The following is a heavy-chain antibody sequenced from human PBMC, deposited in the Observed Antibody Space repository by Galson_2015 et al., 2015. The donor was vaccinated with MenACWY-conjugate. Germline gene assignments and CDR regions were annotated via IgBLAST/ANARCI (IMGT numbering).Heavy chain of an antibody. Sequence: QSGAEVKKPGESLKISRKGSGYSFTNYWIAWVRQMPGKGLEWVGLIDPVNSNTRYSPSFQGQVTISADESISTAFLQWSSLKASDTAMYYCARHPPGGRGMDVWGRGTTVTVSS. CDR1: GYSFTNYW. D-gene: IGHD1-26*01. CDR2: IDPVNSNT. CDR3: ARHPPGGRGMDV. V-gene: IGHV5-51*01. J-gene: IGHJ6*02.